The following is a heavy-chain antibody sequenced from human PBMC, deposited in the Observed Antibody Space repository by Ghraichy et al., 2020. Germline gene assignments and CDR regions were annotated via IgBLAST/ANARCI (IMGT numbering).Heavy chain of an antibody. CDR2: INADNGNT. Sequence: ASVKVSCKASGYTFFSYGIHWVRQAPGQTLEWMGWINADNGNTQYSQRFQGRITITRDKSANTVYMELSSLTSEDTAVYSCARHSEKFVGVSNAFYYVMDVWGQGTTVAVSS. V-gene: IGHV1-3*01. J-gene: IGHJ6*02. D-gene: IGHD5/OR15-5a*01. CDR1: GYTFFSYG. CDR3: ARHSEKFVGVSNAFYYVMDV.